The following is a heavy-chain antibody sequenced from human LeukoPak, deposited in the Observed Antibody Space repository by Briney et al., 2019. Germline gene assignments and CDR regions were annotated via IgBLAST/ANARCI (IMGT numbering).Heavy chain of an antibody. CDR2: INHSGST. CDR1: GGSFSGYY. Sequence: SETLSLTCAVYGGSFSGYYWSWIRQPPGKGLEWIGEINHSGSTNYNPSLKSRVTISVGTSKNQFSLKLSSVTAADTAVYYCARNPAHFDYWGQGTLVTVSS. J-gene: IGHJ4*02. V-gene: IGHV4-34*01. CDR3: ARNPAHFDY.